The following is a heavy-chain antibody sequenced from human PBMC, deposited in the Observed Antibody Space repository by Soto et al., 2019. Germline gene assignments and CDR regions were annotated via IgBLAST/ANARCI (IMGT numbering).Heavy chain of an antibody. Sequence: QVQLQESGPGLVQPSETLSLTCTVSGGSITGYYWSWIRQPPGKGPEWIGNIHYSGSTNYNPSLKSRVTIPENTPKNQSSLRLASVTAAEPPVYYCAGHSFSGTPLRSDPWAREPWSPSPQ. CDR3: AGHSFSGTPLRSDP. V-gene: IGHV4-59*08. CDR1: GGSITGYY. D-gene: IGHD3-3*02. CDR2: IHYSGST. J-gene: IGHJ5*02.